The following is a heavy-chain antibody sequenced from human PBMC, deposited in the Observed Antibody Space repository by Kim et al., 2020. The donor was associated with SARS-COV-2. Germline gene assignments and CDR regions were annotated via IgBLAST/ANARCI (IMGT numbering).Heavy chain of an antibody. J-gene: IGHJ5*01. Sequence: ASVKVSCKTSGYPFSSFAITWVRQAPGQGLEWLGWISGFNSNANYTEKFQGRLTLPADITTSTAYMALRSLRSDDTAVSYCARSLFVSSFATALNTEDS. D-gene: IGHD2-21*02. CDR3: ARSLFVSSFATALNTEDS. CDR1: GYPFSSFA. CDR2: ISGFNSNA. V-gene: IGHV1-18*01.